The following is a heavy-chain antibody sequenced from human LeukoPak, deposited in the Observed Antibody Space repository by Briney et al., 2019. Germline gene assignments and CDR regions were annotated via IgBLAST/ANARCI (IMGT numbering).Heavy chain of an antibody. CDR1: GYTFTGYY. Sequence: GASVKVSCKASGYTFTGYYMHWVRQAPGQGLEWMGWINPNSGGTNYAQKFQGRVTMTRDTSISTAYMELSRLRSDDTAVYYCARSAVVVVAAKQKSYFDYWGQGTLVTVSS. J-gene: IGHJ4*02. V-gene: IGHV1-2*02. D-gene: IGHD2-15*01. CDR3: ARSAVVVVAAKQKSYFDY. CDR2: INPNSGGT.